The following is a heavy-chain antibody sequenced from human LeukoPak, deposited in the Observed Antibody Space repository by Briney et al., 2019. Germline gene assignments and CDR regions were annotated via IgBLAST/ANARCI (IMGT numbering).Heavy chain of an antibody. Sequence: SETPSLTCTVSGGSIRSYYWSWIRQPPGKGLQYIGYIQYSGSTNYNPSLKSRVTISVDTSKNQFSLKLSSVTAADTAVYYCARYYDSSGYWSTPHFDYWGQGTLVTVSS. D-gene: IGHD3-22*01. CDR2: IQYSGST. CDR3: ARYYDSSGYWSTPHFDY. V-gene: IGHV4-59*01. CDR1: GGSIRSYY. J-gene: IGHJ4*02.